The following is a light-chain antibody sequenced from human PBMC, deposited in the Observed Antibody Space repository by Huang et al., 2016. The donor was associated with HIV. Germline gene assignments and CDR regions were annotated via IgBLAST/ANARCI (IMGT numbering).Light chain of an antibody. V-gene: IGKV3-11*01. Sequence: EIVLTQSPATLSLSPGERATLSCRASQSVSRYLAWYQQKPGQAPRLLLYDASNRATGIPARFSGSGSGTDFTLTISSLEPEDFAVYYCQQRSNWPPITFGQGTRLEMK. CDR3: QQRSNWPPIT. J-gene: IGKJ5*01. CDR2: DAS. CDR1: QSVSRY.